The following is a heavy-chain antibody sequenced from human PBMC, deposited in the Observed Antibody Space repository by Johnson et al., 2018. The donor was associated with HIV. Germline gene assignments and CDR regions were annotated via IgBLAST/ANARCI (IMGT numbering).Heavy chain of an antibody. J-gene: IGHJ3*02. CDR3: AKDRGSPGIPAAFDI. D-gene: IGHD1-26*01. Sequence: VQLVESGGDLVRPGGSLRLSCTASGFAVSMNYMSWIRQAPGKGLEWVSGISWNGGSTGYPDSVKGRFTISRDNAKNTLYLQMNSLRVEDTAGYHCAKDRGSPGIPAAFDIWGQGTMVTVSS. CDR2: ISWNGGST. CDR1: GFAVSMNY. V-gene: IGHV3-20*01.